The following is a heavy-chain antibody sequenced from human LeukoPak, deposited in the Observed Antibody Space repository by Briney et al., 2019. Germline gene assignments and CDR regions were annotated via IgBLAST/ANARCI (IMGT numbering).Heavy chain of an antibody. J-gene: IGHJ6*03. CDR2: ITSGSSYI. CDR3: ARGGETYSSSTYYYYYYMDV. Sequence: GGSLRLSCAASGFTFSSYNMNWVRQAPGKGLEWVSSITSGSSYIYYADSVKGRFTISRDNAKNSLYLQMNSLRAEDTAVYYCARGGETYSSSTYYYYYYMDVWGKGTTVTVSS. D-gene: IGHD6-13*01. CDR1: GFTFSSYN. V-gene: IGHV3-21*01.